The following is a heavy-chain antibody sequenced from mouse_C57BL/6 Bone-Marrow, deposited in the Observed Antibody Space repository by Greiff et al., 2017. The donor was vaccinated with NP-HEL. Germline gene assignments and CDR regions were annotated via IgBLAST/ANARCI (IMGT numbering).Heavy chain of an antibody. CDR2: ISSGGSYT. V-gene: IGHV5-6*01. D-gene: IGHD2-4*01. J-gene: IGHJ2*01. CDR3: ARRGHYYDYFDY. CDR1: GFTFSSYG. Sequence: EVQGVESGGDLVKPGGSLKLSCAASGFTFSSYGMSWVRQTPDKRLEWVATISSGGSYTYYPDSVKGRFTISRDNAKNTLYLQMSSLKSEDTAMYYCARRGHYYDYFDYWGQGTTLTVSS.